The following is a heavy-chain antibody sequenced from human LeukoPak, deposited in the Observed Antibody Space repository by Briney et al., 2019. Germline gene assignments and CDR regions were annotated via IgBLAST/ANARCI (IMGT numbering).Heavy chain of an antibody. D-gene: IGHD2-2*01. CDR3: AKGMMPDWFDP. V-gene: IGHV4-59*01. J-gene: IGHJ5*02. CDR1: GGSMNDYY. CDR2: IFDIGNT. Sequence: SETLSLTRTDSGGSMNDYYWTWVRQPPGRGLEWIGYIFDIGNTNYNPSLKSRVTISLDTSKNQFSLRLNSVTAADTAVYYCAKGMMPDWFDPWGQGTLVTVSS.